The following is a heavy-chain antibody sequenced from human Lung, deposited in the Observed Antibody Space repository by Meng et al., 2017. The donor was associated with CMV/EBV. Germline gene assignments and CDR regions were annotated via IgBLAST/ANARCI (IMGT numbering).Heavy chain of an antibody. D-gene: IGHD5-12*01. CDR2: VSGSGDNR. J-gene: IGHJ4*02. V-gene: IGHV3-23*01. CDR3: AKDRNIVTKSFDA. CDR1: GFTFSAFG. Sequence: SCAASGFTFSAFGMSWVRQAPGKGLEWVSSVSGSGDNRYYADSVKGRFTMSRDNSKKTLYLEMNSLRAEDTALYYCAKDRNIVTKSFDAWGQGTAVTVSS.